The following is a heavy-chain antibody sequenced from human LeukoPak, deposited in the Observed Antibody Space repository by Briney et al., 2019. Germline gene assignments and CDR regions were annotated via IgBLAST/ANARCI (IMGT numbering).Heavy chain of an antibody. CDR1: GFTFSSYS. CDR3: ARETDSDYDILTGYYGAYGMDV. CDR2: ISSSSSYI. V-gene: IGHV3-21*01. D-gene: IGHD3-9*01. J-gene: IGHJ6*04. Sequence: GGSLRLSCAASGFTFSSYSMNWVRQAPGKGLEWVSFISSSSSYIYYADSVKGRFTISRDNAKNSLYLQMNSLRAEDTAVYYCARETDSDYDILTGYYGAYGMDVWGKGTTVTVSS.